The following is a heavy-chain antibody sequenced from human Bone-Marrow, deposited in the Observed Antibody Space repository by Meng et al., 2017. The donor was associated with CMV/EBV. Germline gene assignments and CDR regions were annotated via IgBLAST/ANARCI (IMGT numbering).Heavy chain of an antibody. J-gene: IGHJ4*02. Sequence: CTVSGGPVSSGSYYWSWIRQPPGKGLEWIGYIYYSGSTNYNPSLKSRVTISVDTSKNQFSLKLSSVTAADTAVYYCARDEDDSSGYDYGGQGTLVTVSS. CDR3: ARDEDDSSGYDY. CDR1: GGPVSSGSYY. V-gene: IGHV4-61*01. CDR2: IYYSGST. D-gene: IGHD3-22*01.